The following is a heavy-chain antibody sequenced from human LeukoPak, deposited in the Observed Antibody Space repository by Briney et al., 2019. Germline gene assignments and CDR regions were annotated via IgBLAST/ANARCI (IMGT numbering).Heavy chain of an antibody. V-gene: IGHV4-34*01. D-gene: IGHD2-15*01. Sequence: SETLSLTCAVYGGSFSGYYWSWIRQPPGKGLEWIGEIDHSGSTNYNPSLKSRVTISVDTSKNQFSLKLSSVTAADTAVYYCARGLADYYYYGMDVWGQGTTVTVSS. CDR3: ARGLADYYYYGMDV. CDR2: IDHSGST. J-gene: IGHJ6*02. CDR1: GGSFSGYY.